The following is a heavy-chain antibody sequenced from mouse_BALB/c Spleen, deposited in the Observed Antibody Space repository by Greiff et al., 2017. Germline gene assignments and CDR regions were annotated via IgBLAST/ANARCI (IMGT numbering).Heavy chain of an antibody. CDR2: IWSGGST. CDR1: GFSLTSYG. D-gene: IGHD2-4*01. CDR3: ARNVGAYYDYVWFAY. J-gene: IGHJ3*01. Sequence: QVQLQQSGPGLVQPSQSLSITCTVSGFSLTSYGVHWVRQSPGKGLEWLGVIWSGGSTDYNAAFISRLSISKDNSKSQVFFKMNSLQSNDTAIYYCARNVGAYYDYVWFAYWGQGTLVTVSA. V-gene: IGHV2-2*03.